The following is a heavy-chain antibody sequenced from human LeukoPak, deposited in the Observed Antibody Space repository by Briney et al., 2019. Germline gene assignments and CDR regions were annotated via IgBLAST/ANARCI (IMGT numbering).Heavy chain of an antibody. CDR3: VRGRTIDY. CDR2: IKSDGTGI. CDR1: GFTFSNYW. D-gene: IGHD3-3*01. J-gene: IGHJ4*02. V-gene: IGHV3-74*01. Sequence: PGGSLRLSCTTSGFTFSNYWMYWVRQAPGKGLVWVSRIKSDGTGITFTDSVEGRFTISRDNAKNTLYLQMNSLRDEDTAVYYCVRGRTIDYWGQGTLVTVSS.